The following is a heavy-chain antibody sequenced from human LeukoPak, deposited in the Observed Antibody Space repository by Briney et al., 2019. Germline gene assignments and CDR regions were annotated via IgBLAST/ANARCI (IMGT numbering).Heavy chain of an antibody. Sequence: PGGSLRLSCAASGFTLSSYEMNWVRQGPGKGLEWVSYISSSGGTMYYADSVKGRFTISRDNAKNSLYLHMNSLRAEDTALYYCARDRGSTMVRSFDIWGQGTMVTVSS. CDR3: ARDRGSTMVRSFDI. J-gene: IGHJ3*02. CDR1: GFTLSSYE. CDR2: ISSSGGTM. D-gene: IGHD4/OR15-4a*01. V-gene: IGHV3-48*03.